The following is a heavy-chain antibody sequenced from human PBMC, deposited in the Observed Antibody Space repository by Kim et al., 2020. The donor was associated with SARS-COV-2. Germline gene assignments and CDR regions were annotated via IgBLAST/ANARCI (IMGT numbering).Heavy chain of an antibody. Sequence: GGSLRLSCAASGFTFSDSPIHWVRQASGKGLEWVGRIRSRVYSYATSYAASVKGRFTISRDDSESTAYLQMNSLKTEDTAAYYCTRIPGTPLAFWDAFDV. CDR1: GFTFSDSP. CDR2: IRSRVYSYAT. D-gene: IGHD1-1*01. CDR3: TRIPGTPLAFWDAFDV. V-gene: IGHV3-73*01. J-gene: IGHJ3*01.